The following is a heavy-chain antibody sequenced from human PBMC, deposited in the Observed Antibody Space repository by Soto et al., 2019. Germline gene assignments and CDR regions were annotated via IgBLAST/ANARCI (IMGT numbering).Heavy chain of an antibody. D-gene: IGHD3-22*01. J-gene: IGHJ4*02. CDR3: ARQTSYYYDSSGYYSYYFDY. CDR1: GGSISSSSYY. CDR2: IYYSGST. V-gene: IGHV4-39*01. Sequence: PSETLSLTCTVSGGSISSSSYYWGWIRQPPGKGLDWFGCIYYSGSTYYNPSLKSRVTISVDTSKNQFSLKLSSVTAADTAVYYCARQTSYYYDSSGYYSYYFDYWGQGTLVTVSS.